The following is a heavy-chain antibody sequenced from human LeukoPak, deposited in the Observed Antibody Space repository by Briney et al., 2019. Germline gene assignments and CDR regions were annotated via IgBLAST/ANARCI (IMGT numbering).Heavy chain of an antibody. Sequence: SETLSLTCIVSGGSISSGGYYWSWIRQHPGKGLEWIGSIYYSGNTDYNPSLKSRVTISVDTSMNQFSLKLSSVTAADTAVYYCARGTYCGGDCYSYLFDYWGQGTLVTVSS. D-gene: IGHD2-21*02. CDR3: ARGTYCGGDCYSYLFDY. J-gene: IGHJ4*02. V-gene: IGHV4-31*03. CDR1: GGSISSGGYY. CDR2: IYYSGNT.